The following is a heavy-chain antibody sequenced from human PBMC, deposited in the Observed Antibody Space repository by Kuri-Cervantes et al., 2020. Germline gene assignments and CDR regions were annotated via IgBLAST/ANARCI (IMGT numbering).Heavy chain of an antibody. CDR1: GGSMGNFY. CDR3: ARVIPSQQLVLGGLGFDY. V-gene: IGHV4-4*07. CDR2: IYTSGST. J-gene: IGHJ4*02. D-gene: IGHD6-13*01. Sequence: GSLRLSCTVSGGSMGNFYWTWIRQSAGKRLEWIGRIYTSGSTNYNPSLKSRVTMSVDTSKNQFSLKLSSVTAADTAVYYCARVIPSQQLVLGGLGFDYWGQGTLVTVSS.